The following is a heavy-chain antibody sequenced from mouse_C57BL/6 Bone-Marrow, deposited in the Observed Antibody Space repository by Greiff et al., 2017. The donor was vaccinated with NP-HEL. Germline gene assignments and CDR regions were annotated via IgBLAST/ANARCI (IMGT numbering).Heavy chain of an antibody. Sequence: VQLQQSGAELVRPGASVKLSCTASGFNIKDYYMHWVQQRPEQGLEWIGRIDPEDGDTEYAPKFQGKSTMTADTSSNTAYLQLSSLTSEDTAVYYCTTEAQATWFAYWGQGTLVTVSA. J-gene: IGHJ3*01. CDR3: TTEAQATWFAY. D-gene: IGHD3-2*02. CDR2: IDPEDGDT. V-gene: IGHV14-1*01. CDR1: GFNIKDYY.